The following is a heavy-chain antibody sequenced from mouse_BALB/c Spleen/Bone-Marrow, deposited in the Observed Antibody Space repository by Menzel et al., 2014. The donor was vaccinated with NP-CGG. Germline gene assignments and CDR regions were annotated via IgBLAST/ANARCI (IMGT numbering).Heavy chain of an antibody. J-gene: IGHJ3*01. CDR2: IWGVGTT. D-gene: IGHD2-4*01. V-gene: IGHV2-6-5*01. CDR1: GFSLTDYG. CDR3: AKIYYDFDGFAH. Sequence: VQGVESGPGLVAPSQSLSITCTVSGFSLTDYGVSWIRQPPGKGLEWLGVIWGVGTTYYNSALKSRLSISKDNSKSQVFLKMNSLQTDDTAIYYCAKIYYDFDGFAHWGQGTLVTVSA.